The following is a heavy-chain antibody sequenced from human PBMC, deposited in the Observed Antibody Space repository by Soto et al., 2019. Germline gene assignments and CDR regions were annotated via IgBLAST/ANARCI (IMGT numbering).Heavy chain of an antibody. CDR2: IYSGGTT. V-gene: IGHV3-53*04. D-gene: IGHD6-19*01. CDR3: ARGAGYSSGWYDY. Sequence: EVQLVESGGGLVQPGGSLRLSCAASGFTVSSNFMSWVRQAPGKGLEWVSVIYSGGTTYYEDSVKGRFTISRHNSKNTLYLQMNSLRAEDTAVYYCARGAGYSSGWYDYWGQGTLVTVSS. J-gene: IGHJ4*02. CDR1: GFTVSSNF.